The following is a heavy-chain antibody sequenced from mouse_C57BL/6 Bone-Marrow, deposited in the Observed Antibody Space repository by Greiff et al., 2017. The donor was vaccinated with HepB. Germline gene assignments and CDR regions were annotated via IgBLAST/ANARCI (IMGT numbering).Heavy chain of an antibody. CDR2: IYPGDGDT. V-gene: IGHV1-82*01. CDR3: ARNPLYYGNHEGYFDV. J-gene: IGHJ1*03. Sequence: QVQLQQSGPELVKPGASVKISCKASGYAFSSSWMNWVKQRPGKGLEWIGRIYPGDGDTNYNGKFKGKATLTADKSSSTAYMPLSSLTSEDSAVYFCARNPLYYGNHEGYFDVWGTGTTVTVSS. CDR1: GYAFSSSW. D-gene: IGHD2-1*01.